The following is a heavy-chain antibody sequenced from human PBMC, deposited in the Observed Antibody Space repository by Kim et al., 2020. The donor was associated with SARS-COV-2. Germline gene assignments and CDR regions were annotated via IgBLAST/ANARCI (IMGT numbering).Heavy chain of an antibody. V-gene: IGHV3-21*01. D-gene: IGHD3-22*01. J-gene: IGHJ4*02. CDR3: ARDWGDGSGYYSPDC. Sequence: DSVKGRFNISRDNAKNSLFLQMNSLRADDTAVDYCARDWGDGSGYYSPDCWGQGTLVTVSS.